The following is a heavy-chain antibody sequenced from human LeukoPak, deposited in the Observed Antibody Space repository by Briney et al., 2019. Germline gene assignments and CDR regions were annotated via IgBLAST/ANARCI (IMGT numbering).Heavy chain of an antibody. V-gene: IGHV3-64*01. CDR3: ARRNYYASGTYFDY. CDR1: GFTFSNYA. J-gene: IGHJ4*02. D-gene: IGHD3-10*01. CDR2: ISSNGGST. Sequence: PGGSLRLSCAASGFTFSNYAIHWVRQAPGKGLEYVSAISSNGGSTYYAKSVKGRFTISRDNSKNTVYLQMGSLRAEHMAVYYCARRNYYASGTYFDYWGQGTLVTVSS.